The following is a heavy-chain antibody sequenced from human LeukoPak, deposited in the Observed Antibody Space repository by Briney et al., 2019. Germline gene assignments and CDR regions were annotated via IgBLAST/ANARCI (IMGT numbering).Heavy chain of an antibody. J-gene: IGHJ5*02. CDR3: ARDIAYCGGDCYDPTGFDP. V-gene: IGHV4-4*07. D-gene: IGHD2-21*02. CDR2: IYTSGST. Sequence: SETLSLTRTVSGGSISSYYWSWIRQPAGKGLEWIGRIYTSGSTNYNPSLKSRVTMSVDTSKSQFSLKLSSVTAADTAVYYCARDIAYCGGDCYDPTGFDPWGQGTLVTVSS. CDR1: GGSISSYY.